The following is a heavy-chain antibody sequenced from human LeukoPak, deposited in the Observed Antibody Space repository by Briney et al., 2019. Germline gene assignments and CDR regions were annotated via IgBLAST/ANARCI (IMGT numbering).Heavy chain of an antibody. Sequence: GGSLRLSCAASGFTFSVYSMNWVRQAPGKGLEWVAVISYDGSNKYYADSVKGRITISRDNSKNTLYLQMNSLRAEDTAVYYCAKDVLYHYYDNSGYLFDYWGQGTLVTVSS. V-gene: IGHV3-30*18. D-gene: IGHD3-22*01. CDR1: GFTFSVYS. CDR3: AKDVLYHYYDNSGYLFDY. J-gene: IGHJ4*02. CDR2: ISYDGSNK.